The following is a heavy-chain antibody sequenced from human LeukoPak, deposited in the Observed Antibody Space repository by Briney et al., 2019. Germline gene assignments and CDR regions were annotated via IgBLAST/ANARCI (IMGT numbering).Heavy chain of an antibody. CDR1: GYTFTSYY. J-gene: IGHJ3*02. Sequence: ASVKVSCKASGYTFTSYYMHCVRQAPGQGLEWMGIINPSGGSTTYAQKFQGRVTMTRDTSTSTVYMELSSLRSEDTAVYYCARDSEGYGDYGDAFDIGGQRTMVTVSS. CDR3: ARDSEGYGDYGDAFDI. D-gene: IGHD4-17*01. CDR2: INPSGGST. V-gene: IGHV1-46*01.